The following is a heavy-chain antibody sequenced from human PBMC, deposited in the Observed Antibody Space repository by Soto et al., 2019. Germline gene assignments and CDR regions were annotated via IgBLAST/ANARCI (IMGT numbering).Heavy chain of an antibody. CDR1: GFTSSSYA. J-gene: IGHJ6*02. V-gene: IGHV3-23*01. CDR2: ISGSGSNT. D-gene: IGHD3-9*01. CDR3: AKALRYCDWLVRPWNAMDV. Sequence: EVQLLESGGGLVQPGGSLRLSCAASGFTSSSYAMSWVRQAPGKGLEWVSAISGSGSNTYYADSVKGRFTISRDNSKNTLFLQMNSLRAEDTSVYYCAKALRYCDWLVRPWNAMDVWGQGTTVTVSS.